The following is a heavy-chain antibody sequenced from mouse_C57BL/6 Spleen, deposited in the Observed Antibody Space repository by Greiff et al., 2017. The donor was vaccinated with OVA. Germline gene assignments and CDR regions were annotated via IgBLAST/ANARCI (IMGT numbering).Heavy chain of an antibody. Sequence: VQLQQSGPGLVQPSQSLSITCTVSGFSLTSYGVHWVRQSPGKGLEWLGVIWSGGSTDYNAAFIARLSISKANSKSKVSFKMNSLQADDTAIDYCARNYYGSSYDFDYWGQGTTLTVSS. J-gene: IGHJ2*01. CDR3: ARNYYGSSYDFDY. CDR1: GFSLTSYG. D-gene: IGHD1-1*01. V-gene: IGHV2-2*01. CDR2: IWSGGST.